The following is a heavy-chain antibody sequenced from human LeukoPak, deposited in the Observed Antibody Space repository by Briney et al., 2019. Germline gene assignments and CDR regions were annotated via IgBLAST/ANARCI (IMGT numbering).Heavy chain of an antibody. D-gene: IGHD3-10*01. CDR3: AKDRDRFENLVY. J-gene: IGHJ4*02. CDR2: IYYDGRNK. V-gene: IGHV3-33*03. Sequence: SGGSVRLYCAASGFTFCSYSMNWLRHAPGQGLVGVTDIYYDGRNKYYADSVKGRFTIYRDNSKNSLYLKRHSLRGEDTAVYYWAKDRDRFENLVYWGQGTLVTVSS. CDR1: GFTFCSYS.